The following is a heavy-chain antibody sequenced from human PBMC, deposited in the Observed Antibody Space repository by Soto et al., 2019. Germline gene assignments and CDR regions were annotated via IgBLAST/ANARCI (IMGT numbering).Heavy chain of an antibody. V-gene: IGHV3-30*03. Sequence: QVQLVESGGGVVQPGRSLRLSCKASGFIFRDYLIHWVRQAPGKGLEWLAVLSFDGTAEYYADSTRGRFTISRDIPKSTTYLVINNVRREDTAMYYCARVATRLQSMEVLEYWGQGTLVTVPS. J-gene: IGHJ4*02. D-gene: IGHD2-21*02. CDR3: ARVATRLQSMEVLEY. CDR2: LSFDGTAE. CDR1: GFIFRDYL.